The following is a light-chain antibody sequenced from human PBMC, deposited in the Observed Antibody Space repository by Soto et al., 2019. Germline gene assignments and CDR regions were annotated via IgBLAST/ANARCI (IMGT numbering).Light chain of an antibody. CDR2: HAS. CDR3: QQYYGLPPLT. J-gene: IGKJ5*01. CDR1: KNITNN. Sequence: DIEMTQSQSSLSASRGDRATITCTASKNITNNLSWYQQKPGKAPNLLIYHASKLAKGVTSRFSGSGSGTDFSFIITSLQREDLATYYCQQYYGLPPLTFGQGTRLEI. V-gene: IGKV1-33*01.